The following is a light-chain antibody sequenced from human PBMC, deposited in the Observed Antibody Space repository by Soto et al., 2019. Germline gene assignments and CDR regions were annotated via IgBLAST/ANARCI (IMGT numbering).Light chain of an antibody. CDR3: QQYNSYSLT. J-gene: IGKJ4*01. CDR2: GAS. V-gene: IGKV1-5*01. Sequence: DIQMTQSPSTLSASVGDRVTITCRASQSVTSRSAWYQQKPGKAPKLLIYGASNLESGVPSWFSGSGSGTEFTLTISSLQPDDFATYYCQQYNSYSLTFGGGTTVEIK. CDR1: QSVTSR.